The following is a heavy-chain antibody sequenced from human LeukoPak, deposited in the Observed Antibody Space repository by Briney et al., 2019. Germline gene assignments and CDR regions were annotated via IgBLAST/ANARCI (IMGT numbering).Heavy chain of an antibody. D-gene: IGHD5-24*01. CDR2: ISGSSSYI. CDR1: GFTFSTYN. V-gene: IGHV3-21*04. J-gene: IGHJ4*02. CDR3: AKGRGWLQFFDY. Sequence: GGSLRLSCVASGFTFSTYNMNWVRQAPGKGLEWVSSISGSSSYIYYADSVKGRFSISRDNAKNSLYLQMNSLRAEDTAVYYCAKGRGWLQFFDYWGQGTLVTVSS.